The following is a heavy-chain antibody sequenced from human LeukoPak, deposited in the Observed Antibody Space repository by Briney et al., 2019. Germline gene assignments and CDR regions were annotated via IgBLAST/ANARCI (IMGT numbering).Heavy chain of an antibody. D-gene: IGHD3-3*01. J-gene: IGHJ5*02. Sequence: TSETLSLTCAVYGGSFSGYYWSWIRQPPGKGLEWIGEINHSGSTNYNPSLKSRVTISVDTSKNQFSLKLSSVTAADTAVYYCARDDCDFWSGYEAWFDPWGQGTLVTVSS. CDR2: INHSGST. V-gene: IGHV4-34*01. CDR3: ARDDCDFWSGYEAWFDP. CDR1: GGSFSGYY.